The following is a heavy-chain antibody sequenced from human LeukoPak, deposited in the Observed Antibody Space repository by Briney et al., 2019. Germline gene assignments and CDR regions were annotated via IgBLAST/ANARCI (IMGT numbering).Heavy chain of an antibody. CDR2: IIPILGIA. J-gene: IGHJ4*02. CDR1: GGTFSSYA. V-gene: IGHV1-69*04. CDR3: ARRQIDCSTTSCYVDY. D-gene: IGHD2-2*01. Sequence: SVKVSCKASGGTFSSYAISWVRQAPGQGLEWMGRIIPILGIANYAQKFQGRVTITADKSTSTAYMELSRLRSDDTAVYYCARRQIDCSTTSCYVDYWGQGTLVTVSS.